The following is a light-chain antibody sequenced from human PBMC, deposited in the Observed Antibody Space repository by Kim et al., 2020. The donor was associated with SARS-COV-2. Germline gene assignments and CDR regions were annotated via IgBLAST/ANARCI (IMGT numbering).Light chain of an antibody. J-gene: IGLJ2*01. CDR2: GKD. CDR1: SLRSYY. V-gene: IGLV3-19*01. Sequence: SSELTQDPAVSVALGQTVRITCQGDSLRSYYATWYQQKSGQAPVLVFYGKDKRPSGIPDRFSGSSSGSTASLTITGAQAADEADYYCKSRDSRGNVVFGGGPKVTAL. CDR3: KSRDSRGNVV.